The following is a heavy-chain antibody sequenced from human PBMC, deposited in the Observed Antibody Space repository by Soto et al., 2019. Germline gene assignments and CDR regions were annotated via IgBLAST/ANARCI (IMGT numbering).Heavy chain of an antibody. CDR3: AKNETTRPWFAP. CDR2: IYYIGTT. V-gene: IGHV4-34*09. Sequence: ASETLSLTCAVYGGSFSGYYWSWIRQLPGKGLEWIGNIYYIGTTSYNPSLKSRVTMSIDTSKNQFSLKMRSVVAADTAMYYCAKNETTRPWFAPWGQGTLVTVSS. D-gene: IGHD1-1*01. J-gene: IGHJ5*02. CDR1: GGSFSGYY.